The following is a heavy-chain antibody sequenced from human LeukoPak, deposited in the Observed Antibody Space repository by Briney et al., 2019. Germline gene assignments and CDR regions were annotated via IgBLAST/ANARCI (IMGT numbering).Heavy chain of an antibody. CDR1: GYTFTSYD. D-gene: IGHD5-12*01. V-gene: IGHV1-8*03. J-gene: IGHJ4*02. CDR3: ARQWLRSPSPYDY. CDR2: VNPNSGNT. Sequence: ASVKVSCKASGYTFTSYDINWVRQATGQGLEWMGWVNPNSGNTGYAQKFQGRVTITRNTSISTAYMELSSLRSEDTAVYYCARQWLRSPSPYDYWGQGTLVTVSS.